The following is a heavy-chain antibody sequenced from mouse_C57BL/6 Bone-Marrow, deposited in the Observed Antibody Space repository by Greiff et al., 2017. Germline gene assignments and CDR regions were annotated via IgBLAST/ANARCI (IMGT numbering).Heavy chain of an antibody. V-gene: IGHV1-69*01. Sequence: QVHVKQPGAELVMPGASVKLSCKASGYTFTSYWMHWVKQRPGQGLEWIGEIDPSDSYTNYNHKFKGKSTLTVDKSSITSYLQLSILPSADSAVYYCALDPYYFDYWGQGTTLSVSS. CDR3: ALDPYYFDY. CDR2: IDPSDSYT. CDR1: GYTFTSYW. J-gene: IGHJ2*01.